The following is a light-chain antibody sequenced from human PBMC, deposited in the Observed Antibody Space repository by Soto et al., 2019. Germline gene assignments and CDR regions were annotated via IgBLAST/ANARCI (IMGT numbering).Light chain of an antibody. CDR2: GAS. J-gene: IGKJ1*01. Sequence: EIVLTQSPATRSVSPGGRATLSCRASQNVMYNLAWYQQKPGQAPRLLVYGASTRATAAPPRFRGSGSGTEFSLPISSLQAEDYATYFCQQNSSWPRTFGQGSRVEIK. CDR1: QNVMYN. V-gene: IGKV3-15*01. CDR3: QQNSSWPRT.